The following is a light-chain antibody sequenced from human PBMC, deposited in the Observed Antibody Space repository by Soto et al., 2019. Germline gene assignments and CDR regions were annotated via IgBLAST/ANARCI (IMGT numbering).Light chain of an antibody. CDR2: GPS. Sequence: EIVLTQSPGTLSLSPGERATLSCMASESVSNDHLAWYQRKPGQAPRLLIYGPSYRATDIPYRFSGSGSGTEFTLTIARLEAEEFAVYNCQRYGSRPPTFGLGTKVEI. J-gene: IGKJ1*01. CDR1: ESVSNDH. V-gene: IGKV3-20*01. CDR3: QRYGSRPPT.